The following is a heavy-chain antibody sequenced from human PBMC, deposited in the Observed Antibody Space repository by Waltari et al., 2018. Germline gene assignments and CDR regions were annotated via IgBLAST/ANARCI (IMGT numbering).Heavy chain of an antibody. CDR2: VSYSGTT. CDR3: ATYIGASVGTAAFDV. V-gene: IGHV4-39*01. CDR1: GVSITSNSPY. Sequence: LQLQESGPRLVRPSETLSLICRVSGVSITSNSPYWAWIRQSPGQGLEWIGTVSYSGTTYISPSLKSRVSVSRDTSKNQVSLILGSVTAADMAVYYCATYIGASVGTAAFDVWGQGTMVTVSS. D-gene: IGHD5-12*01. J-gene: IGHJ3*01.